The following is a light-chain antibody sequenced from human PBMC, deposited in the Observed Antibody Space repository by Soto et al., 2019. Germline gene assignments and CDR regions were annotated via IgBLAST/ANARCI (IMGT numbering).Light chain of an antibody. CDR1: NSDVGGYNY. V-gene: IGLV2-8*01. CDR2: EVN. J-gene: IGLJ2*01. Sequence: QSVVTQPPSASGSLGQSVIISCTGTNSDVGGYNYVSWYQQHPGKAPKLMIFEVNKRPSGVPDRFSGSKSGNTASLTVSGHQGEDEANYYCSSYAGSNNLVFGGGTKLTVL. CDR3: SSYAGSNNLV.